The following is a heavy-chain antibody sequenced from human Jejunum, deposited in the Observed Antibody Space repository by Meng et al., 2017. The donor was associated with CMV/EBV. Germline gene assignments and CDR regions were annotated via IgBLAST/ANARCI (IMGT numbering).Heavy chain of an antibody. CDR1: GFTVSSNY. D-gene: IGHD3-16*01. J-gene: IGHJ4*02. V-gene: IGHV3-53*01. CDR2: LFGTDET. CDR3: ARGRVSSSVFDY. Sequence: LSCAASGFTVSSNYMTWVRQAPGKGLEWVSVLFGTDETYYADSVRGRFTISRDISKNTVHLQMNSLNAEDTAIYYCARGRVSSSVFDYWGQGTLVTVSS.